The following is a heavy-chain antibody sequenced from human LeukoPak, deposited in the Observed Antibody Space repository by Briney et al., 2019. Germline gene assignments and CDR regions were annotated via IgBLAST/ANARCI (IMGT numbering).Heavy chain of an antibody. Sequence: SETLSLTCAVYGGSFSGYYWSWIRQPPGKGLEWIGEINHSGSTNYNPSLKSRVTISVDTSKSQFSLKLSSVTAADTAVYYCARRAHHQYSSSWYFRYWGQGTLVTVSS. CDR1: GGSFSGYY. J-gene: IGHJ4*02. CDR3: ARRAHHQYSSSWYFRY. V-gene: IGHV4-34*01. CDR2: INHSGST. D-gene: IGHD6-13*01.